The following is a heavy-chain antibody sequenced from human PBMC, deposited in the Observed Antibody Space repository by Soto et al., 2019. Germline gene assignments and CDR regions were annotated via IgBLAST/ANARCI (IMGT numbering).Heavy chain of an antibody. Sequence: GGSLRLSCAASGFTVSSNYMSWVRQAPGKGLEWVSVIYSGGSTYYADSVKGRFTISRHNSKNTLYLQMNSLRAEDTAVYYCAREGTSSTAESSGYYYYYMDVWGKGTTVTVSS. J-gene: IGHJ6*03. CDR1: GFTVSSNY. D-gene: IGHD6-6*01. CDR3: AREGTSSTAESSGYYYYYMDV. CDR2: IYSGGST. V-gene: IGHV3-53*04.